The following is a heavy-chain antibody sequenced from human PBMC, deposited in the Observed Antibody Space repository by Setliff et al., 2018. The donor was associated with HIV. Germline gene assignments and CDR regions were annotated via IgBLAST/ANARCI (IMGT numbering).Heavy chain of an antibody. CDR1: GNSFTSYG. CDR3: ARGESAAAGTGVCDY. CDR2: ISSYNGNT. J-gene: IGHJ4*02. V-gene: IGHV1-18*01. Sequence: ASVKVSCKASGNSFTSYGINWVRQAPGQGLEWMGWISSYNGNTNYAQMLQGRVTMTTDTSTGTAYMELKSLRSDDTAVYYCARGESAAAGTGVCDYWGQGTLVTVSS. D-gene: IGHD6-13*01.